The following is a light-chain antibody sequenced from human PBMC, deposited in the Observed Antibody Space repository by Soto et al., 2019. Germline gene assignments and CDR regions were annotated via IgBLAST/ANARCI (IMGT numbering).Light chain of an antibody. J-gene: IGKJ4*01. Sequence: DIVMTQSPLSLPVTPGEPASISCRSSQSLLHSNGYNYLDWNLQKPGQSPQLLIYLGSSRASGVPDRFSGSGSGTDFTLKISRVEAEDVGVYYCMEALQSPLTFGGGTKVEIK. CDR2: LGS. CDR1: QSLLHSNGYNY. V-gene: IGKV2-28*01. CDR3: MEALQSPLT.